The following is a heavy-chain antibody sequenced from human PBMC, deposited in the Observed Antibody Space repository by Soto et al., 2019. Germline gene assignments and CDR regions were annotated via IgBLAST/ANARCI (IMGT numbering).Heavy chain of an antibody. D-gene: IGHD2-15*01. V-gene: IGHV3-72*01. J-gene: IGHJ4*01. Sequence: EVQLVESGGGLVQPGGSLRLSCAASGFTFSDHYMDWVRQAPGKGLEWVGRTRNKAKSYTTEYAASVKGRFTISRDVSKDSLYLQMSSLKTEDTAVYYCARAGYCSGGRCYYSDYWGQGTLVTVSS. CDR1: GFTFSDHY. CDR2: TRNKAKSYTT. CDR3: ARAGYCSGGRCYYSDY.